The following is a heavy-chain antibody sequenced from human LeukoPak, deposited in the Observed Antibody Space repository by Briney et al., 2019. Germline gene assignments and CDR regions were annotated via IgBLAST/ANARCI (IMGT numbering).Heavy chain of an antibody. J-gene: IGHJ1*01. CDR2: IIPILGIA. D-gene: IGHD3-22*01. Sequence: ASVKVSCKASGGTFSSYAISWVRQAPGQGLEWMGRIIPILGIANYAQKSQGRVTITADKSTSTAYMELSSLRSEDTAVYYCAREGPNYYDSSGYYSAEYFQHWGQGTLVTVSS. V-gene: IGHV1-69*04. CDR1: GGTFSSYA. CDR3: AREGPNYYDSSGYYSAEYFQH.